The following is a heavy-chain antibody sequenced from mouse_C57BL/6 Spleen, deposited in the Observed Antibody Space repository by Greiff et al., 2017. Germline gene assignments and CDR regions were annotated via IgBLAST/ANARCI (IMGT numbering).Heavy chain of an antibody. CDR3: AREDLTECFDY. V-gene: IGHV1-76*01. D-gene: IGHD4-1*01. CDR1: GYTFTDYY. Sequence: VQLQQSGAELVRPGASVKLSCKASGYTFTDYYINWVKQRPGQGLEWIARIYPGSGNTYYNEKFKGKATLTAEKSSSTAYMQLSSLTSEDSAVYFCAREDLTECFDYWGQGTTLTVSS. CDR2: IYPGSGNT. J-gene: IGHJ2*01.